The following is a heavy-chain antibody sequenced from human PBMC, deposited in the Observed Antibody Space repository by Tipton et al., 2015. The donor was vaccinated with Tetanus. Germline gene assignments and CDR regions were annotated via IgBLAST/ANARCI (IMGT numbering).Heavy chain of an antibody. V-gene: IGHV4-59*01. J-gene: IGHJ4*02. Sequence: TLSLTCTVSGGSMSTYYWSWIRQPPGKGLEWIGYVYYTGDTNYNPSLKSRVTISMDRSENQISLKMTSVTAADTAVYHCARVKVSVYGPQVDYSLDSWGQGTLVTVSS. CDR2: VYYTGDT. D-gene: IGHD2/OR15-2a*01. CDR3: ARVKVSVYGPQVDYSLDS. CDR1: GGSMSTYY.